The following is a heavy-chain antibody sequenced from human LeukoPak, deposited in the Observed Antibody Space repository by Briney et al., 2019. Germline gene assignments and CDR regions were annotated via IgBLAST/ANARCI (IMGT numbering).Heavy chain of an antibody. CDR1: GFTFDDYG. V-gene: IGHV3-20*04. CDR2: INWNGGST. D-gene: IGHD3-16*01. Sequence: GGSLRLSCAASGFTFDDYGMSWVRQAPGEGLEWVSGINWNGGSTGYADSVKGRFTISRDNAKNSLYLQMSNLRAEDTAVYFCARGGGLDVWGQGATVTVSS. J-gene: IGHJ6*02. CDR3: ARGGGLDV.